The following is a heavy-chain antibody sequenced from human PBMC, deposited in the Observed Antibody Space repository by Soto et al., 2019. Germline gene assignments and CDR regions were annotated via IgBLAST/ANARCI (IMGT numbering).Heavy chain of an antibody. Sequence: GGSLRLSCAASGFTVSSNYMSWVRQAPGKGLEWVSVIYSGGSTYYADSVKGRFTISRHNSKNTLYLQMNSLRAEDTAVYYCARDFRYYGSGSRGWFDPWGQGTLVTVSS. D-gene: IGHD3-10*01. CDR2: IYSGGST. V-gene: IGHV3-53*04. CDR1: GFTVSSNY. J-gene: IGHJ5*02. CDR3: ARDFRYYGSGSRGWFDP.